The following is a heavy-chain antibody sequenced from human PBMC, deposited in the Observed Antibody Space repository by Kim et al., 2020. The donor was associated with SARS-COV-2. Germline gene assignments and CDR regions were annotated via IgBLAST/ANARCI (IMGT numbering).Heavy chain of an antibody. CDR2: IYHSGST. J-gene: IGHJ3*02. V-gene: IGHV4-30-2*01. CDR1: GGSISSGGYS. D-gene: IGHD2-21*02. Sequence: SETLSLTCAVSGGSISSGGYSWSWIRQPPGKGLEWIGYIYHSGSTYYNPSLKSRVTISVDRSKNQFSLKLSSVTAADTAVYYCARATVVTRAFDIWGQGTMVTVSS. CDR3: ARATVVTRAFDI.